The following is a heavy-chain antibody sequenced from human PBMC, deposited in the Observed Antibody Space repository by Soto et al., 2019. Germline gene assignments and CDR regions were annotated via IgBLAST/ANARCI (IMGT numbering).Heavy chain of an antibody. V-gene: IGHV3-23*01. CDR1: GFTFSSYA. J-gene: IGHJ4*02. CDR3: AKGRTYYDFWFDY. Sequence: PGGSLRLSCAASGFTFSSYAMSRVRQAPGKGLEWVSAISGSGGSTYYADSVKGRFTISRDNSKNTLYLQMNSLRAEDTAVYYCAKGRTYYDFWFDYWGQGTLVTSPQ. D-gene: IGHD3-3*01. CDR2: ISGSGGST.